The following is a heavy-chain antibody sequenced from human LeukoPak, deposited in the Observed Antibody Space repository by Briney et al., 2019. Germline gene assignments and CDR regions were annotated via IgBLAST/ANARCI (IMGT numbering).Heavy chain of an antibody. Sequence: NRGESLKISCKGSGYSFTSYWIGWVRQMPGKGLEWMGIIYPGDSDTRYSPSFQGQVTISADKSISTAYLQWSSLKASDTAMYYCARLPCSGGSCYSGLQHWGQGTLVTVSS. CDR3: ARLPCSGGSCYSGLQH. J-gene: IGHJ1*01. V-gene: IGHV5-51*01. CDR1: GYSFTSYW. CDR2: IYPGDSDT. D-gene: IGHD2-15*01.